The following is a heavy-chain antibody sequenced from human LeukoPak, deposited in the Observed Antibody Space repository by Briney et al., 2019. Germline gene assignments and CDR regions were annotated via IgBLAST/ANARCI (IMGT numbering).Heavy chain of an antibody. Sequence: SQTLSLTCAVSGGSISSGGYSWSWIRQPPGKGLEWIGYIYHSGSTYYNPSLKSRVTISVDRSKNQFSLKLSSVTAADTAVYYCARDSYDYVWGSYQGVGYFDYWGPGTLVTVSS. CDR1: GGSISSGGYS. CDR2: IYHSGST. V-gene: IGHV4-30-2*01. CDR3: ARDSYDYVWGSYQGVGYFDY. J-gene: IGHJ4*02. D-gene: IGHD3-16*02.